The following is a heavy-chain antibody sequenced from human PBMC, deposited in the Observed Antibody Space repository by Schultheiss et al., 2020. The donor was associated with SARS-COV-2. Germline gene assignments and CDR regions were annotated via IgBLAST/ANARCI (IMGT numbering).Heavy chain of an antibody. CDR1: GFTVSSNY. CDR3: ARDRPITFGGVIVRGSYYYGMDV. J-gene: IGHJ6*02. V-gene: IGHV3-30*03. CDR2: ISYDGSNK. Sequence: GESLKISCAASGFTVSSNYMNWVRQAPGKGLEWVAVISYDGSNKYYADSVKGRFTISRDNSKNTLYLQINSLRAEDTAVYYCARDRPITFGGVIVRGSYYYGMDVWGQGTTVTVSS. D-gene: IGHD3-16*02.